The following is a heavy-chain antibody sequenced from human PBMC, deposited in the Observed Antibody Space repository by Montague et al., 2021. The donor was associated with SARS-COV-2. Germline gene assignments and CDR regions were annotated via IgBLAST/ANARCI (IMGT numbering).Heavy chain of an antibody. CDR2: IYYSGST. V-gene: IGHV4-59*08. D-gene: IGHD3-3*01. Sequence: SETLSLTCTVSGGSISSYYWSWIRQPPGKGLEWIGYIYYSGSTNYNPSLTSRVTIPVDTSENQFSLKLSSATAADTAVYYCARQRRYPLPTTIFGVVMADAFDIWGQGTMVTVPS. J-gene: IGHJ3*02. CDR1: GGSISSYY. CDR3: ARQRRYPLPTTIFGVVMADAFDI.